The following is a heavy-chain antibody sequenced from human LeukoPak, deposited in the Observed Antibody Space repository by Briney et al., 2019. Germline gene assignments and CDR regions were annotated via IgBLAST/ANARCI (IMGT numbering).Heavy chain of an antibody. V-gene: IGHV3-21*01. Sequence: GGSLRLSCAASGFTFSTYNMNWVRQAPGKGLEWVSSISGSSSYIYYADSVKGRFSISRDNAKNSLYLQMNRLRAEDTAVYYCARDLLGWELHYFDYWGQGTLVTVSS. CDR1: GFTFSTYN. D-gene: IGHD1-26*01. CDR3: ARDLLGWELHYFDY. J-gene: IGHJ4*02. CDR2: ISGSSSYI.